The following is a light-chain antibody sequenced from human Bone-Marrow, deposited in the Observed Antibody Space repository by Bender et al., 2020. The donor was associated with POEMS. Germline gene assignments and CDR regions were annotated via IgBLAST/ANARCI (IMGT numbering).Light chain of an antibody. Sequence: SYELTQPPSVSVSPGQTSTITCSGDELGDKFASWYQQRPGQSPVLVIYLNNRRPSGIPERFSGSNSRNTATLTISGTRTVDEADYYCQAWDSDTVLFGGGTKLAVL. V-gene: IGLV3-1*01. CDR2: LNN. CDR1: ELGDKF. CDR3: QAWDSDTVL. J-gene: IGLJ3*02.